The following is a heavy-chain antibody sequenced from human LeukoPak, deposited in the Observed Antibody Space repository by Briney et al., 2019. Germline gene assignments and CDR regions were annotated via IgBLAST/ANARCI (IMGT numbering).Heavy chain of an antibody. CDR1: GGSISNFY. Sequence: SETLSLTCTVSGGSISNFYWSWIGQPPGKGLEWMGYIYYSGNTNYNPSLKSRVTISVDTSKNQFSLKLNSVTAADTAVYYCARVRYCSTNRCYDREFDNWGQGTLVTVSS. J-gene: IGHJ4*02. CDR3: ARVRYCSTNRCYDREFDN. V-gene: IGHV4-59*13. D-gene: IGHD2-2*01. CDR2: IYYSGNT.